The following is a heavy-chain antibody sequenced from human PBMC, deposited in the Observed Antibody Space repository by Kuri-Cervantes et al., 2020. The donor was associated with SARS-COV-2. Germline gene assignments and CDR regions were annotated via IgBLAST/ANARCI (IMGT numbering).Heavy chain of an antibody. CDR1: GFTFDDYT. J-gene: IGHJ5*02. V-gene: IGHV3-9*01. CDR3: ARDHSRAMVRGVRFNWFDP. Sequence: SLKISCAASGFTFDDYTMHWVRQAPGKGLEWVSGISWNSGSIGYADSVKGRFTISRDNSKNTLYLQMNSLRAEDTAVYYCARDHSRAMVRGVRFNWFDPWGQGTLVTVSS. D-gene: IGHD3-10*01. CDR2: ISWNSGSI.